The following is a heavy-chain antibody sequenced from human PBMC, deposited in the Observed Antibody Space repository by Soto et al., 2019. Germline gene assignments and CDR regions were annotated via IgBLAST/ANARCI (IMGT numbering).Heavy chain of an antibody. J-gene: IGHJ6*02. D-gene: IGHD3-22*01. CDR3: TSYTDSSGYYYYYGMDV. CDR2: IVVGSGNT. Sequence: GASVKVSCKASGFTFTSSAMRWVRQDRGQPLEWIGWIVVGSGNTNYAQKFQERVTITRDMSTGTAYMELNSLKTEDTAVYYCTSYTDSSGYYYYYGMDVWGQGTTVTVSS. CDR1: GFTFTSSA. V-gene: IGHV1-58*02.